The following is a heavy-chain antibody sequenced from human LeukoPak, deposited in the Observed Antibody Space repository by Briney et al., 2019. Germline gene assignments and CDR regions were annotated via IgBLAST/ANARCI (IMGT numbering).Heavy chain of an antibody. CDR2: ISYDGSNK. D-gene: IGHD2-2*01. V-gene: IGHV3-30-3*01. CDR1: GFTFSSYA. Sequence: RGSLRLSCAASGFTFSSYAMHWVRQAPGKGLEWVAVISYDGSNKYYADSVKGRFTISRDNSKNTLYLQMNSLRAEDTAVYYCARDMGYCSSTSCYFFDYWGQGTLVTVSS. CDR3: ARDMGYCSSTSCYFFDY. J-gene: IGHJ4*02.